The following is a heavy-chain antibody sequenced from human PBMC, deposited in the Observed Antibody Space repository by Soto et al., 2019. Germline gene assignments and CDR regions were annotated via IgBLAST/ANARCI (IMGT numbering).Heavy chain of an antibody. CDR2: ISSRGSTI. V-gene: IGHV3-48*04. J-gene: IGHJ4*02. Sequence: PGGSLRLSCAASGFSFSTYGMHWVRQAPGKGLEWVSHISSRGSTIYHADSVKGRFTISRDNAKNSLYLQMNSLRAEDTAVYYCARVGPPSDYWGQGTLVTVSS. CDR3: ARVGPPSDY. CDR1: GFSFSTYG.